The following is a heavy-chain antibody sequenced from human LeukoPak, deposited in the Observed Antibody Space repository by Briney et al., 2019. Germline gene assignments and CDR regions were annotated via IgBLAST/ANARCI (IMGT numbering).Heavy chain of an antibody. D-gene: IGHD3-22*01. CDR3: ATGGGSSGYFDY. Sequence: ASVKVSCKASGYTFTNYYMQWVRQAPGQRLEWMGMINPGGGSTSYAQKFQGRVTMTRDTSTTTVYMELSSLRSEDTAVYYCATGGGSSGYFDYWGQGALVTVSS. CDR1: GYTFTNYY. V-gene: IGHV1-46*01. CDR2: INPGGGST. J-gene: IGHJ4*02.